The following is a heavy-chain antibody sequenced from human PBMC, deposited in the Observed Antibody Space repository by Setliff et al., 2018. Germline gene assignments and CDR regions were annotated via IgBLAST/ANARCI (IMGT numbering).Heavy chain of an antibody. CDR2: ISHLGIT. J-gene: IGHJ4*02. Sequence: SETLSLTCTVSGGPISSYFWGWIRQPPGKGLEWIGYISHLGITSYNPSLKSRATISVDTSKNQFSLQLTSVTSADTAVYFCARGGVLGTGDFDYWGQGTLVTVSS. CDR3: ARGGVLGTGDFDY. D-gene: IGHD2-8*01. CDR1: GGPISSYF. V-gene: IGHV4-59*01.